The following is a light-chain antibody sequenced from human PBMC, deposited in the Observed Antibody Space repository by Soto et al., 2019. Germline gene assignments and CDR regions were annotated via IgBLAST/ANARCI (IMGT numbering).Light chain of an antibody. CDR3: QEYYTYYRT. CDR2: DVS. V-gene: IGKV1-5*01. Sequence: DIQMTQSPSTLSASIGDRVTITCRASQSIGTWLAWYQQKPGTAPKLLIYDVSGLQGGVPSRFSGSGSGTEFTLTISRLQPDDFATYYCQEYYTYYRTFGQGTTVDIK. J-gene: IGKJ1*01. CDR1: QSIGTW.